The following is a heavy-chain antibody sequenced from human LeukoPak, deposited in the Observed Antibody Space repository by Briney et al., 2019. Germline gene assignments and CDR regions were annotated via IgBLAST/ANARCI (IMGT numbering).Heavy chain of an antibody. CDR3: ARDGGSDAFDI. J-gene: IGHJ3*02. Sequence: SGGSLRLSCAASGFTFSSYGMYWIRQAPGKGLEWVSYISSSGSTIYYADSVKGRFTISRDNAKNSLYLQMNSLRAEDTAVYYCARDGGSDAFDIWGQGTMVTVSS. D-gene: IGHD6-25*01. CDR1: GFTFSSYG. CDR2: ISSSGSTI. V-gene: IGHV3-48*04.